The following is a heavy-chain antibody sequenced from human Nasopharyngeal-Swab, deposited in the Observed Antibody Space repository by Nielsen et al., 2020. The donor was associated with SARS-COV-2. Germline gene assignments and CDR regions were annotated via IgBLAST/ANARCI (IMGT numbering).Heavy chain of an antibody. CDR2: ISAYNGNT. V-gene: IGHV1-18*01. Sequence: ASVKVSCKASGYTFTSYGISWVRQAPGQGLEWMGWISAYNGNTNYAQKLQGRVTMTTDTSTSTAYMELRSLRSDDTAVYYRARETAYYDFWSGDMGYYYYYYMDVWGKGTTVTVSS. J-gene: IGHJ6*03. CDR3: ARETAYYDFWSGDMGYYYYYYMDV. CDR1: GYTFTSYG. D-gene: IGHD3-3*01.